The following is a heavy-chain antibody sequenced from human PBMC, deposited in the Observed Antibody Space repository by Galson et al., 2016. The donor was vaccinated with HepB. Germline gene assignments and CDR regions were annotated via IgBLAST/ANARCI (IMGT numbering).Heavy chain of an antibody. CDR2: IRSNTYGGTT. D-gene: IGHD1-26*01. V-gene: IGHV3-49*03. J-gene: IGHJ4*02. CDR1: GFTFGVYA. Sequence: SLRLSCAASGFTFGVYAMSWFRQAPGKGLEWVGFIRSNTYGGTTGYAASVKGRFTISRDDSNSIAYLQMNSLKTEDTAVYYCSPTWLGVETSSWGQGTLVTVSS. CDR3: SPTWLGVETSS.